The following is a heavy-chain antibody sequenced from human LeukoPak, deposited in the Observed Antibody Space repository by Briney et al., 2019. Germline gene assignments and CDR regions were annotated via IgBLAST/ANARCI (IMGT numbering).Heavy chain of an antibody. Sequence: GVLRLSCAASGFTFSSYWMHWVRQAPGKGLEWVASINHNGNVNYYVDSVKGRFTISRDNAKNSLYLQMSNLRAEDTAVYFCARGGGLDVWGQGATVTVSS. CDR2: INHNGNVN. J-gene: IGHJ6*02. D-gene: IGHD3-16*01. CDR1: GFTFSSYW. CDR3: ARGGGLDV. V-gene: IGHV3-7*03.